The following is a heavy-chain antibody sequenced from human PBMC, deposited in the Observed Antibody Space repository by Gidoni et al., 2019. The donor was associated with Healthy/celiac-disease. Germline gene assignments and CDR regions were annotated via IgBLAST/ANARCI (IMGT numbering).Heavy chain of an antibody. V-gene: IGHV4-39*01. Sequence: QLQLQESGPGLVKPSETLSLTCTVSGGSISSSSYYWGWIRQPPGKGLEWIGSIYYSGSTYYNPSLKSRVTISVDTSKNQFSLKLSSVTAADTAVYYCARRSLGSSWYAERRELDYWGQGTLVTVSS. J-gene: IGHJ4*02. CDR3: ARRSLGSSWYAERRELDY. CDR2: IYYSGST. CDR1: GGSISSSSYY. D-gene: IGHD6-13*01.